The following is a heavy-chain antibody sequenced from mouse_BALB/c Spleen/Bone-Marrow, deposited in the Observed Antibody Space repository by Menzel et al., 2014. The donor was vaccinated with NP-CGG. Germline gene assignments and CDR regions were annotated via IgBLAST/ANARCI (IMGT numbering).Heavy chain of an antibody. V-gene: IGHV1-18*01. J-gene: IGHJ4*01. CDR2: INPYNGGT. D-gene: IGHD2-4*01. Sequence: EVQVVESGPELVKPGASMKISCKASGYSFTGYSMNWVKQSHGKNLEWIGLINPYNGGTSYNQKFKGKATITVDNSSSTSYMELLSLTSEDSAVYYCARDYDYGNYAMDYWGQGTSVTVSS. CDR3: ARDYDYGNYAMDY. CDR1: GYSFTGYS.